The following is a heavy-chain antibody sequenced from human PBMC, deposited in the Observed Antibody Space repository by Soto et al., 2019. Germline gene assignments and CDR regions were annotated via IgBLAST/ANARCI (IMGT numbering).Heavy chain of an antibody. Sequence: GPSVKVSCKASGGTFSSYAISWVRQAPGQGLEWMGGIIPIFGTANYAQKFQGRVTITADESTSTAYMELSSLRSEDTAVYYCARSGGDYRPFDSWGQGTLVTVSS. D-gene: IGHD2-21*01. CDR2: IIPIFGTA. J-gene: IGHJ4*02. CDR3: ARSGGDYRPFDS. CDR1: GGTFSSYA. V-gene: IGHV1-69*13.